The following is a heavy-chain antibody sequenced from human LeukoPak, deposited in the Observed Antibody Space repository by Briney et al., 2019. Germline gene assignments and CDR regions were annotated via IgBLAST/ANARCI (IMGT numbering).Heavy chain of an antibody. J-gene: IGHJ4*02. V-gene: IGHV3-30*04. CDR2: ISYDGSNK. CDR1: GFTFGSYA. CDR3: ARRGYFRSNAYFDY. Sequence: GGSLRLSCAASGFTFGSYAMHWVRQAPGKGLEWVAVISYDGSNKYYADSVKGRFTISRDNSKNTLYLQMNSLRAEDTAVYYCARRGYFRSNAYFDYWGQGTLVTVSS. D-gene: IGHD4-11*01.